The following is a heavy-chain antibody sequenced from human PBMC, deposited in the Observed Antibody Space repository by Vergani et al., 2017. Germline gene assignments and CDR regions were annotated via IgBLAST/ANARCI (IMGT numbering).Heavy chain of an antibody. J-gene: IGHJ4*02. V-gene: IGHV3-30*18. CDR3: AKDSDFWSGYYDY. CDR2: ISYDGSNK. D-gene: IGHD3-3*01. CDR1: GFTFSNYG. Sequence: QVQLVESGGGVVQPGRSLRLSCAASGFTFSNYGMHWVRQAPGKGLEWVAVISYDGSNKYYADSVKGRFTISRDNSKNTLYLQMNSLRAEDTAVYYCAKDSDFWSGYYDYWGQGTLVTVSS.